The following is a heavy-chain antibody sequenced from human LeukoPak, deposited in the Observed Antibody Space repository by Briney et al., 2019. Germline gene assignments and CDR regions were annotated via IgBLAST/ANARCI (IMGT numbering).Heavy chain of an antibody. J-gene: IGHJ4*02. CDR3: ARDGRPLDY. CDR2: IKQDGGEK. V-gene: IGHV3-7*03. CDR1: GITFSKYW. Sequence: GESLRLSCVDSGITFSKYWMSWVRQAAEKGLRWVANIKQDGGEKYCVDSVKGRFTISRDNAKNSLYLQMNSLRVEDTAVYYCARDGRPLDYWGQGTLVTGSS.